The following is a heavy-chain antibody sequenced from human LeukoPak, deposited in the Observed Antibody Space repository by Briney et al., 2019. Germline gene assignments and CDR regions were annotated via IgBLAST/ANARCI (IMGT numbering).Heavy chain of an antibody. CDR2: ISGSGGST. D-gene: IGHD3-22*01. CDR1: GFTFSSYA. J-gene: IGHJ4*02. CDR3: AKDCVDYYDSSGYYWGAFDY. V-gene: IGHV3-23*01. Sequence: GGSLRLSCAASGFTFSSYAMSWVRQAPGKGLEWVSAISGSGGSTYYADSVKGRFTISRDNSKNTLYLQMNSLRAEDTAVYYCAKDCVDYYDSSGYYWGAFDYWGQGTLVTVCS.